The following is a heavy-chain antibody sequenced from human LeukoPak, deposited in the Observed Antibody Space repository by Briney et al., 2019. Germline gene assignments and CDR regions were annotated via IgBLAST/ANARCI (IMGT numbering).Heavy chain of an antibody. Sequence: WGAPRLSFAASWFTLRRFGMHWVRPAPGKGVGWGALISYDGSNEYYADSVKGRFTISRDNSKDTLYLQMNSLRAEDTAVYYCARNENSGWGYFGYWGQGTLVTVSS. CDR1: WFTLRRFG. D-gene: IGHD5-12*01. CDR2: ISYDGSNE. V-gene: IGHV3-30*03. CDR3: ARNENSGWGYFGY. J-gene: IGHJ4*02.